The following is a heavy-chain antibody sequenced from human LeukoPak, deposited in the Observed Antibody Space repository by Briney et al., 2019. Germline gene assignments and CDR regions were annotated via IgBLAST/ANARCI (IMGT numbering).Heavy chain of an antibody. CDR2: MYSGGST. CDR1: VFTVSSNY. V-gene: IGHV3-53*01. J-gene: IGHJ4*02. CDR3: TRHAMEDC. Sequence: PGGSLTLSCAASVFTVSSNYMSWVRQAPGGGLEWVSVMYSGGSTYLADVVKGRFTISRDNSKNTLYLQMNSLRAEDTAVYNCTRHAMEDCWGQGTLVTVSS. D-gene: IGHD2-2*01.